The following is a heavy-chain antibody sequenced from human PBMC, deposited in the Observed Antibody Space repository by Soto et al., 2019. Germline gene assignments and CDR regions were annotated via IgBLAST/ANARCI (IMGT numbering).Heavy chain of an antibody. J-gene: IGHJ4*02. CDR1: GYTFTSYG. V-gene: IGHV1-18*04. CDR2: ISAYNGNT. Sequence: QVQLVQSGAEVKKPGASVKVSCKASGYTFTSYGISWVRQAPGQGLEWMGWISAYNGNTNYAQKLQGRVTMTTDTSTSTAYMELRSVRSDETAVYYCARARGALRYFDWLSPSNFDYGGQGPLVTVSS. CDR3: ARARGALRYFDWLSPSNFDY. D-gene: IGHD3-9*01.